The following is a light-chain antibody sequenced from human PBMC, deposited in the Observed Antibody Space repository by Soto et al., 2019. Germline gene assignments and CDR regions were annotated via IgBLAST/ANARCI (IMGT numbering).Light chain of an antibody. Sequence: ELVLTQSPGTLSLSPGERATPSCRASQSVSRSYLAWYQQKPGQAPRLLIYGASSRATGIPDRFSRSGSGTDFTLTISRLEPEDFAVYYCQQYGSSPYTFGQGTKLEIK. CDR3: QQYGSSPYT. CDR2: GAS. CDR1: QSVSRSY. V-gene: IGKV3-20*01. J-gene: IGKJ2*01.